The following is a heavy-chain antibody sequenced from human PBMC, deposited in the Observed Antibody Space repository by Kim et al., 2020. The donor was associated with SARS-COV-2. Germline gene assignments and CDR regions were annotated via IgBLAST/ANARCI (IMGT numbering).Heavy chain of an antibody. J-gene: IGHJ4*02. V-gene: IGHV4-31*03. Sequence: SETLSLTCTVSGGSISSGGYYWSWIRQHPGKGLEWIGYIYYSGSTYYNPSLKSRVTISLDTSKNQFSLKLSSVTAADTAVYYCARGRYSSRFEYWGQGTLVTVSS. CDR1: GGSISSGGYY. CDR3: ARGRYSSRFEY. D-gene: IGHD2-15*01. CDR2: IYYSGST.